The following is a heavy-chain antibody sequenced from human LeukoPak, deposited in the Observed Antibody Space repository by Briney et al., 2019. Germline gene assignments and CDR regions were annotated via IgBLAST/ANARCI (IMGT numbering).Heavy chain of an antibody. Sequence: PGGSLRLSCAASGFIFSDYYMGWIRQAPGKGLEWVSYISNSGGTTYYADSVKGRFTISRDDAKNSLYLQMNSLRADDTAVYYCAKDILAAGLFFDYWGQGILVTVSS. J-gene: IGHJ4*02. CDR3: AKDILAAGLFFDY. V-gene: IGHV3-11*01. CDR2: ISNSGGTT. CDR1: GFIFSDYY. D-gene: IGHD6-13*01.